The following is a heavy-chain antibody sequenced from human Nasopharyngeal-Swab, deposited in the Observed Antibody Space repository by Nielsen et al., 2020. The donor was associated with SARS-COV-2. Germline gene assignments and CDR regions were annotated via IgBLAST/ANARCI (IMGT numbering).Heavy chain of an antibody. CDR1: GFTFGDYA. V-gene: IGHV3-49*03. J-gene: IGHJ4*02. CDR3: ARGGDWTWYFDS. D-gene: IGHD1-1*01. CDR2: IKSKPYGGTT. Sequence: SRTGSGFTFGDYAMTWFRQAPGKGLEWVSFIKSKPYGGTTESAASVKGRFTISRDDSKSIAYLQMNSLKTEDTAMYYCARGGDWTWYFDSWGQGTPVTVTS.